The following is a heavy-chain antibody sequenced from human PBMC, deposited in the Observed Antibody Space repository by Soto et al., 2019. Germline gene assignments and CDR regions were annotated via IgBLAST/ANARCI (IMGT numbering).Heavy chain of an antibody. Sequence: GGSLRLSCAASGFTFSNYAVAWVLLPPGQGLEWVSTISGSGGSTYYADSVKGRFTISRENSKNPLYLHMNSLRAEDTAAYYCALGCPRSTSGYLFDYWGQGAPVTHAS. D-gene: IGHD5-18*01. V-gene: IGHV3-23*01. CDR1: GFTFSNYA. CDR2: ISGSGGST. CDR3: ALGCPRSTSGYLFDY. J-gene: IGHJ4*02.